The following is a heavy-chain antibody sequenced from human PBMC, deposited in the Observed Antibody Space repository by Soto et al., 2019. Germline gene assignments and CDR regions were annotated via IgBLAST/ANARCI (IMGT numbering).Heavy chain of an antibody. CDR1: GFTFSSFA. D-gene: IGHD2-8*01. V-gene: IGHV3-30-3*01. CDR2: TSYDGSNK. Sequence: GGSLRLSCAGSGFTFSSFAISWVRQAPGKGLEWVAATSYDGSNKYYADSVKGRFIISRDNSKNTLDLLLNTLRAEDTAVYYCAGVYYGGNSVNNYWGQGTPVTVS. J-gene: IGHJ4*02. CDR3: AGVYYGGNSVNNY.